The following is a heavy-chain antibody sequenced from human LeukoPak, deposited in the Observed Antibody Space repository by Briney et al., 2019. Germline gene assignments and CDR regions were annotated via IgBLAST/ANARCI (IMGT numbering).Heavy chain of an antibody. CDR2: INPNSGDT. J-gene: IGHJ4*02. CDR3: VRDSGSSWYYY. CDR1: GYTFTGYY. V-gene: IGHV1-2*02. Sequence: ASVKVSCKASGYTFTGYYMHWVRQAPGQGLEWMGWINPNSGDTNYAQKFQGRVTMTRDTSISTAYMELTRLRSDDTAVYYCVRDSGSSWYYYWGQGTLVTVSS. D-gene: IGHD6-13*01.